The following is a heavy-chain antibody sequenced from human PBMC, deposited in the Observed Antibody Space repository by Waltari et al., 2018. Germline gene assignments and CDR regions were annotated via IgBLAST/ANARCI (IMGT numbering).Heavy chain of an antibody. CDR3: ARVPVYYSMDV. CDR2: IDYSGGT. V-gene: IGHV4-59*01. J-gene: IGHJ6*03. Sequence: QVQLQESAPGLVKPSVTLSLTCTVSGGSMTNYDCSWNRQPPGKGMEWIAYIDYSGGTIYNPSLKSRLTISIETSKNQFSLKLGSVTAADTAVYFCARVPVYYSMDVWGKGTTVTVSS. CDR1: GGSMTNYD.